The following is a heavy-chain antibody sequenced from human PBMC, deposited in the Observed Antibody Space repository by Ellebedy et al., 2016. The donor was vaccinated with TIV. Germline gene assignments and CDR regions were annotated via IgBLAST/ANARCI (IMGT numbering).Heavy chain of an antibody. V-gene: IGHV1-69*06. J-gene: IGHJ4*02. CDR2: IIPIFGTA. CDR1: VGTFSRYA. CDR3: ARLVEAYFDY. Sequence: AASVKVSCKASVGTFSRYAISWVRQAPGTGLEWMGGIIPIFGTANYAQKYQGRVTITADKSTSTAYMELSSLRSEDTAVYYCARLVEAYFDYWGQGTLVTVSS.